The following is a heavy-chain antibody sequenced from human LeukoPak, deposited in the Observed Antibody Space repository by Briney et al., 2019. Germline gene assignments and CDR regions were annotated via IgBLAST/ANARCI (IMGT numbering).Heavy chain of an antibody. CDR1: GFXXXSYG. V-gene: IGHV3-33*06. CDR3: AKDYTLSADYGDSPDY. CDR2: IWYDGSNK. J-gene: IGHJ4*02. Sequence: GFXXXSYGMHWVRQAPGKGLEWVAVIWYDGSNKYYADSVKGRFTISRDNSKNTLYLQMNSLRAEDTAVYYCAKDYTLSADYGDSPDYWGQGTLVTVSS. D-gene: IGHD4-17*01.